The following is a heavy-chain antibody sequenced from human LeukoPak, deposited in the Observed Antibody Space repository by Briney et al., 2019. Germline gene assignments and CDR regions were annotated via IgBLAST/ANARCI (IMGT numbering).Heavy chain of an antibody. CDR3: ARDNWVYDSSGYYSYYFDY. V-gene: IGHV3-64*01. D-gene: IGHD3-22*01. Sequence: PGGSLRLSCAASGFTFNSYAMHWVRQAPGKGLEYVSAISSNGGSTYYANSVKGRFTISRDNSKNTLYLQMGSLRAEDMAVYYCARDNWVYDSSGYYSYYFDYWGQGTLVTVSS. CDR1: GFTFNSYA. J-gene: IGHJ4*02. CDR2: ISSNGGST.